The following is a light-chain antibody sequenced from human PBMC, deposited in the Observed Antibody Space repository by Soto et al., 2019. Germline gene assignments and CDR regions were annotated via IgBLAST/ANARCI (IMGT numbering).Light chain of an antibody. J-gene: IGKJ1*01. V-gene: IGKV3-20*01. Sequence: EIVLTQSPGTLSLSPGERATLSCRASQTVSNSYIAWYQQKPGQAPRLLIYGASSRATGIPDRFSGSGSGTDLTLTISRLEPEDLAVYQCQQYGSSPWTFGQGTKVEIK. CDR3: QQYGSSPWT. CDR1: QTVSNSY. CDR2: GAS.